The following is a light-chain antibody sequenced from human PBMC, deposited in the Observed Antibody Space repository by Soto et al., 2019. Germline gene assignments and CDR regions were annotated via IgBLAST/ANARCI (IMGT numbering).Light chain of an antibody. CDR1: QSISYW. J-gene: IGKJ1*01. CDR2: KAS. V-gene: IGKV1-5*03. CDR3: QQYNSYPWA. Sequence: DIQMTQSPSTLSASVGDRVTITCRASQSISYWLAWYQQKPGKAPKLLIYKASSLESGVPSRFSGSGSRTESTLTISSLQPDDFATYYCQQYNSYPWAFGQGTKVEIK.